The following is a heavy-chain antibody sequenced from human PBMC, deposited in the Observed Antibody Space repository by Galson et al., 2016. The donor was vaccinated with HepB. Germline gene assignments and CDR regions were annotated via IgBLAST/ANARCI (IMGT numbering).Heavy chain of an antibody. CDR3: TTERRIQLFNWFDS. CDR2: VSGSSRA. D-gene: IGHD1-1*01. V-gene: IGHV3-23*01. J-gene: IGHJ5*01. CDR1: GFTFSSYA. Sequence: SLRLSCAASGFTFSSYAMSWVRQAPGKGLEWVSAVSGSSRAYYADSVKGRFTISRDDTENTLYLRINSLKTEDTAMYYCTTERRIQLFNWFDSWGQGTLVTVSS.